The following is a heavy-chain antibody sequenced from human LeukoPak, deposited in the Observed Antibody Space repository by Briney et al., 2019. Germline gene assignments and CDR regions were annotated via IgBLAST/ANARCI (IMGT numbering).Heavy chain of an antibody. D-gene: IGHD3-22*01. J-gene: IGHJ3*02. Sequence: PSETLSLTCTVSGGSISSGGYYWSWIRQHPGKGLEWIGYIYYSGSTYYNPSLKSRVTISVDTSKNQFSLKLSSVTAADTAVYYCARGATMIVVVRASWAFDIWGRGTMVTVSS. V-gene: IGHV4-31*03. CDR1: GGSISSGGYY. CDR2: IYYSGST. CDR3: ARGATMIVVVRASWAFDI.